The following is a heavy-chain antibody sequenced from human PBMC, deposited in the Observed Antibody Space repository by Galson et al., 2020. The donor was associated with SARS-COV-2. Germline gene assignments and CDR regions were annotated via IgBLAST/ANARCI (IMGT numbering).Heavy chain of an antibody. J-gene: IGHJ6*02. D-gene: IGHD3-3*01. CDR3: SRVIEFTIFGVVINYYYYGMDV. CDR2: ISSSGSTI. V-gene: IGHV3-11*01. CDR1: GFTFSDYY. Sequence: GESLQISCAASGFTFSDYYMRWIRQAPGKGLEWVSYISSSGSTIYYADSVKGRFTISRDNAKNSLYLQMNSLRAEDTAVYYCSRVIEFTIFGVVINYYYYGMDVWGQGTTVTVSS.